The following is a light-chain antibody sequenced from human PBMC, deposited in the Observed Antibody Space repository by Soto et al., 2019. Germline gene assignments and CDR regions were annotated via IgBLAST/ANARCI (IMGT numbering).Light chain of an antibody. CDR3: QQSSNWPLT. V-gene: IGKV3-11*01. CDR2: DAS. CDR1: QSVSSY. J-gene: IGKJ4*01. Sequence: EIVLTQSPATLSLSPGERATLSCWASQSVSSYLAWYQQKPGQAPRLLIYDASNRATGIPARFSGSRSGTDFTLTISSLEPEDFAVYYCQQSSNWPLTFGGGTKVEIK.